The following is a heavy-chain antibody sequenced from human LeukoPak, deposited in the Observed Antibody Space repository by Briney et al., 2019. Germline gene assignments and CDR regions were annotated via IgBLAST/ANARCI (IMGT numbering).Heavy chain of an antibody. CDR1: GGSISSHY. CDR2: IYYSGST. D-gene: IGHD3-16*02. CDR3: ATYAVSVLRNYFDY. J-gene: IGHJ4*02. V-gene: IGHV4-59*11. Sequence: PSETLSLTCTVSGGSISSHYWSWIRQPPGKGLEWIGYIYYSGSTNYNPSLKSRVTISVDTSKNQFSLKLSSVTAADTAVYYCATYAVSVLRNYFDYWGQGTLVTVSS.